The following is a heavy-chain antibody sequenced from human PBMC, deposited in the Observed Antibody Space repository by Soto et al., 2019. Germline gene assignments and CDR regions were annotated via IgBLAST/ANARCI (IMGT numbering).Heavy chain of an antibody. CDR2: FDPEDGET. V-gene: IGHV1-24*01. CDR1: GYTLTELS. CDR3: ATDGLRFFEWLPAPKNGRGYFDY. D-gene: IGHD3-3*01. Sequence: ASVKVSCKVSGYTLTELSMQWVRQAPGKGHEWKGGFDPEDGETIYTQNFQGRVTMTEDTSPDTAYMELSSLRSEDTAVYYCATDGLRFFEWLPAPKNGRGYFDYWGQGTLVTVPS. J-gene: IGHJ4*02.